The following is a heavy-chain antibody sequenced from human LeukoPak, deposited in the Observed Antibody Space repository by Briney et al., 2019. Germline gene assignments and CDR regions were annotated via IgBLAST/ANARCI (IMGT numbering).Heavy chain of an antibody. V-gene: IGHV1-2*06. D-gene: IGHD1-20*01. CDR3: ARTITGISTEFDY. Sequence: ASVKVSCKASGYTFTGYYMHWVRQAPGQGLEWMGRINPNSGGTNYAQKFQGRVTITRNTSISTAYMELRSLRSDDTAVYYCARTITGISTEFDYWGQGTLVTVSS. J-gene: IGHJ4*02. CDR2: INPNSGGT. CDR1: GYTFTGYY.